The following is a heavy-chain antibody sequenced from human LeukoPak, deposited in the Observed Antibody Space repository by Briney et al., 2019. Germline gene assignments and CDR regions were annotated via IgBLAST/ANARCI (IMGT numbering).Heavy chain of an antibody. CDR3: ARRRAIAVAGISQADFDY. D-gene: IGHD6-19*01. Sequence: SETLSLTCTVSGGSISSYYWSWIRQPPGKGPEWIGEINHSGSTNYNPSLKSRVTISVDTSKNQFSLKLSSVTAADTAVYYCARRRAIAVAGISQADFDYWGQGTLVTVSS. CDR1: GGSISSYY. CDR2: INHSGST. V-gene: IGHV4-34*01. J-gene: IGHJ4*02.